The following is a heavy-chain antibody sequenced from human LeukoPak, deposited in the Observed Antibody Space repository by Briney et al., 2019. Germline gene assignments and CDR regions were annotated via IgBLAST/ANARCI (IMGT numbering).Heavy chain of an antibody. CDR3: SFSMVRGVIGTYYFDY. D-gene: IGHD3-10*01. CDR1: GFTFSSYA. CDR2: ISSSSSYI. Sequence: PGRSLRLSCAASGFTFSSYAMNWVRQAPGKGLEWVSSISSSSSYIYYADSVKGRFTISRDNAKNSLYLQMNSLRAEDTAVYYCSFSMVRGVIGTYYFDYWGQGTLVTVSS. V-gene: IGHV3-21*01. J-gene: IGHJ4*02.